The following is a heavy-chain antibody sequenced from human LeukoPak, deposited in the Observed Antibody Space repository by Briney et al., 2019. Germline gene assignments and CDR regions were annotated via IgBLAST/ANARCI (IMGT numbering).Heavy chain of an antibody. CDR3: ARWLGAIAWPYYFDY. J-gene: IGHJ4*02. V-gene: IGHV3-30*02. Sequence: GGSLRLSCAASGFTFSSYGTHWVRQAPGKGLEWVAFIRYDGSNKYYADSVKGRFTISRDNARNSLYLQMNSLRAEDTAVYYCARWLGAIAWPYYFDYWGQGTLVTVSS. CDR2: IRYDGSNK. D-gene: IGHD3-16*02. CDR1: GFTFSSYG.